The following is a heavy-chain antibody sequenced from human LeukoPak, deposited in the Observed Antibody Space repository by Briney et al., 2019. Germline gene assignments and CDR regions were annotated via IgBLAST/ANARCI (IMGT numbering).Heavy chain of an antibody. CDR1: GGSFSSYY. V-gene: IGHV4-59*01. Sequence: SETLSLTCAVYGGSFSSYYWSWIRQPPGKGLEWIGYIYYSGSTNYNPSLKSRVTISVDTSKNQFSLKLSSVTAADTAVYYCARLWFGELAVFDYWGQGTLVTVSS. CDR2: IYYSGST. D-gene: IGHD3-10*01. J-gene: IGHJ4*02. CDR3: ARLWFGELAVFDY.